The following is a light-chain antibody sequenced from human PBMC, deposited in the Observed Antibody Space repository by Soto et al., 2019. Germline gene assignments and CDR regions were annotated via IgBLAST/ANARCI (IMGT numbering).Light chain of an antibody. CDR3: QQYNDWPYT. Sequence: TQSPATLSLSPGGRATRSCRASQSVSNYVAWYQQKPGQAPRLLIFGVSTRAAGIQASFSGSGSGTEFTLTISSLQSEYAADYCCQQYNDWPYTFGQGTKVDIK. J-gene: IGKJ2*01. CDR1: QSVSNY. CDR2: GVS. V-gene: IGKV3-15*01.